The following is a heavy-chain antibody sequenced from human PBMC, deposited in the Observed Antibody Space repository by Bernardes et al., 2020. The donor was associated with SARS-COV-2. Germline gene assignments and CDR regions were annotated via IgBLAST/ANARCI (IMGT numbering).Heavy chain of an antibody. J-gene: IGHJ5*02. CDR1: GDSISSYY. CDR2: IYYTGSA. V-gene: IGHV4-59*01. D-gene: IGHD6-13*01. CDR3: VRLAAVIGLGWCNT. Sequence: SETLSLTCSVSGDSISSYYWSWIRQPPGKGLEWIGYIYYTGSANYNPSLKSRVTMSVDTSKNQFSLKLTSVTAADTAVYYCVRLAAVIGLGWCNTWGQGTLVTVSS.